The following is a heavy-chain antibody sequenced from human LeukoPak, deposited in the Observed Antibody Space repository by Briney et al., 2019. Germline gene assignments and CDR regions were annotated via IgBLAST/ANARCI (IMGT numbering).Heavy chain of an antibody. CDR2: ISAYNGNT. CDR1: GYTFTSYG. CDR3: ARDRAMVPAAILGNWFDP. J-gene: IGHJ5*02. Sequence: ASVKVSCKASGYTFTSYGISWVRQAPGQGLEWMGWISAYNGNTNYAQKLQGRVTMTTDTSTSTAYMELRSLRSDDTAVYYCARDRAMVPAAILGNWFDPWGQGTLVTVSS. D-gene: IGHD2-2*02. V-gene: IGHV1-18*01.